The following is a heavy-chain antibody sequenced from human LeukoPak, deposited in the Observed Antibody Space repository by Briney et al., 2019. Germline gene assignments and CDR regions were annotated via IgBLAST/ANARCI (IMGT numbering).Heavy chain of an antibody. J-gene: IGHJ5*02. CDR1: GFTFDDYA. CDR3: AKEKPVTMLRGVIIRQGFDP. CDR2: ISWNSGSI. D-gene: IGHD3-10*01. Sequence: GRSLRLSCAASGFTFDDYAMHWVRQAPGKGLEWVSGISWNSGSICYADSVKGRFTISRDNAKNSLYLQMNSLRAEDTALYYCAKEKPVTMLRGVIIRQGFDPWGQGTLVTVSS. V-gene: IGHV3-9*01.